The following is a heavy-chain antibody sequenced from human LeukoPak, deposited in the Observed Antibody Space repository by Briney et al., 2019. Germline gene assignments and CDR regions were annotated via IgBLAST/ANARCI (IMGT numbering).Heavy chain of an antibody. V-gene: IGHV1-46*01. J-gene: IGHJ6*02. CDR1: GYTFSSYY. CDR3: ARGCRVVPGVHNVGMTSYYNGMDV. D-gene: IGHD2-2*01. Sequence: ASVKVSCKPSGYTFSSYYIHWVRQAPGQGLEWMGIINPSGGGTSYAQKFQGRVTTTRDPSTSTVYMEVVSLRPEDTAVYYCARGCRVVPGVHNVGMTSYYNGMDVWGQGTTVTVSS. CDR2: INPSGGGT.